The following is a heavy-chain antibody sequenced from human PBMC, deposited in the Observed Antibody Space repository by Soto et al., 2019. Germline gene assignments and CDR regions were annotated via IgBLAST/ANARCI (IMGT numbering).Heavy chain of an antibody. CDR3: AKAPPLLWFGELFLNSTFDY. CDR1: GFTFSSYA. V-gene: IGHV3-23*01. D-gene: IGHD3-10*01. J-gene: IGHJ4*02. CDR2: ISGSGGST. Sequence: GGSLRLSCAASGFTFSSYAMSWVRQAPGKGLEWVSAISGSGGSTYYADSVKGRFTISRDNSKNTLYLQMNSLRAEDTAVYYCAKAPPLLWFGELFLNSTFDYWGQGTLVTVSS.